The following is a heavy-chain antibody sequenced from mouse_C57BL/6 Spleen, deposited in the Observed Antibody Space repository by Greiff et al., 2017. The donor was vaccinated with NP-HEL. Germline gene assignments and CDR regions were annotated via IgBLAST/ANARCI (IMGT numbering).Heavy chain of an antibody. Sequence: QVQLQQSGAELVKPGASVKMSCKASGYTFTSYWITWVKQRPGQGLEWIGDIYPGSGSTNYNEKFKSKATLTVDTSSSTAYMQLSSLTSEDSAVYYCARTYGNYLHYFDYWGQGTTLTVSS. CDR3: ARTYGNYLHYFDY. D-gene: IGHD2-1*01. V-gene: IGHV1-55*01. CDR2: IYPGSGST. CDR1: GYTFTSYW. J-gene: IGHJ2*01.